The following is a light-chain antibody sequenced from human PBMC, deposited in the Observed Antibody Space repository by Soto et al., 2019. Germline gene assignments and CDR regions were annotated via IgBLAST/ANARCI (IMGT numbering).Light chain of an antibody. CDR3: QQRSNWPPT. J-gene: IGKJ4*01. V-gene: IGKV3-11*01. Sequence: EIVLTQSPATLSLSPGERATLSCRASQSVSSYLAWYQQKPGQAPRLLIYDASNSSTGIPARFSGSGSGTDFTLTISSLEPEDFAVYYCQQRSNWPPTFGGGTKVDI. CDR1: QSVSSY. CDR2: DAS.